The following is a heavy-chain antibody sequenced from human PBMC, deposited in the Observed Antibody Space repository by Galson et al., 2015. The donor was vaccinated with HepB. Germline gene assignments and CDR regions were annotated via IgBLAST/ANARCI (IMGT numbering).Heavy chain of an antibody. Sequence: SLRLSCAASRFTFTRYGMHWVRQAPGKGLEWLAFISNDGSVKHNANSVKGRFTISRDNSRNTLYLQMNSLRPEDTAVYYCAKDSIASSGASWGMDVWGQGTTVTVSS. CDR3: AKDSIASSGASWGMDV. J-gene: IGHJ6*02. CDR2: ISNDGSVK. D-gene: IGHD2-21*01. CDR1: RFTFTRYG. V-gene: IGHV3-30*18.